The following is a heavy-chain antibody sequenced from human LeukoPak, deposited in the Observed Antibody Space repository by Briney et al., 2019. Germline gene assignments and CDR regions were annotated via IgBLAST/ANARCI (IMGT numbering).Heavy chain of an antibody. Sequence: SETLSLTCTVSGGSISSYYWSWIRQPPGKGLEWIGYIYYSGSTNYNASLKSRVTISVDTSKNQFSLKLSSVTAADTAVYYCARHSPVASLDYWGQGTLVTVSS. CDR3: ARHSPVASLDY. V-gene: IGHV4-59*08. CDR1: GGSISSYY. D-gene: IGHD6-19*01. J-gene: IGHJ4*02. CDR2: IYYSGST.